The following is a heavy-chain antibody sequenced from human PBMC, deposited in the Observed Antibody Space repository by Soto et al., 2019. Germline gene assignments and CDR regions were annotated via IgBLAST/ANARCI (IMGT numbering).Heavy chain of an antibody. V-gene: IGHV3-66*01. J-gene: IGHJ4*02. Sequence: EVQLVESGGGLVQPGGSLRLSCAASGFTVSSNYMSWVRQAPGKGLEWVSVIYSGGSTYYTDCVKGRFTISRDNSKNTLYLQMNSLRAEDTAVYYCARDGPGAAAGRDYWGQGTLVTVSS. CDR3: ARDGPGAAAGRDY. D-gene: IGHD6-13*01. CDR1: GFTVSSNY. CDR2: IYSGGST.